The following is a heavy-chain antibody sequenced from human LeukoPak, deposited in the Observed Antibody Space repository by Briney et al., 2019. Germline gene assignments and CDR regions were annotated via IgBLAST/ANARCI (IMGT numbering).Heavy chain of an antibody. J-gene: IGHJ5*02. V-gene: IGHV3-20*04. CDR2: INWNGAST. Sequence: GGSLRLSCAASGFIFDDYGMSWVRQAPGKGLEWVSGINWNGASTGYADSVKGRFTIIRDNVKHSLSLQMNSLRAEDTALYYCVRNKEYQLLVFYLWGQGTLVTVSS. CDR1: GFIFDDYG. D-gene: IGHD2-2*01. CDR3: VRNKEYQLLVFYL.